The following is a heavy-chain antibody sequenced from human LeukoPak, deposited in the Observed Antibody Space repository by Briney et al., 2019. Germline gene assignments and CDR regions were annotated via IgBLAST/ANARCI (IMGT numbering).Heavy chain of an antibody. CDR2: ISSSSSYI. D-gene: IGHD3-9*01. CDR1: GFTFSSYS. Sequence: GGSLRLSCAASGFTFSSYSMNWVRQAPGKGLEWVSSISSSSSYIYYADSVKGRFTISRDNAKNSLYLQMNSLRAEDTAAYYCARDLVRYFDWPSAFDIWGQGTMVTVSS. J-gene: IGHJ3*02. V-gene: IGHV3-21*01. CDR3: ARDLVRYFDWPSAFDI.